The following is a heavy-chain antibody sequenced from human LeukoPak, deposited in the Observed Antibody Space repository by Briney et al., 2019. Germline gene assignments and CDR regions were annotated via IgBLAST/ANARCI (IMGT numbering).Heavy chain of an antibody. V-gene: IGHV4-34*01. CDR1: GGSFSGYY. D-gene: IGHD6-13*01. CDR2: INHSGST. Sequence: SGTLSLTCAVYGGSFSGYYWSWIRQPPGKGLEWIGEINHSGSTNYNPSLKSRVTISVDTSKNQFSLKLSSVTAADTAVYYCARGEARGETYSSSWSDWFDPWGQGTLVTVSS. CDR3: ARGEARGETYSSSWSDWFDP. J-gene: IGHJ5*02.